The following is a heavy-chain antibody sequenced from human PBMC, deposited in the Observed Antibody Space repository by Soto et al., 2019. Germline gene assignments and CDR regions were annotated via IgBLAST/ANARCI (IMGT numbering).Heavy chain of an antibody. J-gene: IGHJ5*02. V-gene: IGHV4-4*07. CDR3: VASLAASGLNWLDP. CDR2: IFANGHT. CDR1: VGSISEKY. Sequence: ETLSLPCIVSVGSISEKYWNWVRQPPGKGLEWIGLIFANGHTDYNPSLKSRVTMSVDASKNQFSLRLTSMTAADTAVYYCVASLAASGLNWLDPWGRGTLVTVSS. D-gene: IGHD6-13*01.